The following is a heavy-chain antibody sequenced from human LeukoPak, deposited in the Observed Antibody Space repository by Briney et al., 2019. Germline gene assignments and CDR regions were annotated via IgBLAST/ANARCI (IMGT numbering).Heavy chain of an antibody. J-gene: IGHJ4*02. Sequence: SETLSLTCTVSGGSISSGGYYWSWIRQHPGKGLEWIGYIYYSGGTYYNPSLKSRVTISVDTSKNQFSLKLSSVTAADTAVYYCARASTGVYIDYWGQGTLVTVSS. CDR2: IYYSGGT. D-gene: IGHD2-2*01. V-gene: IGHV4-31*03. CDR1: GGSISSGGYY. CDR3: ARASTGVYIDY.